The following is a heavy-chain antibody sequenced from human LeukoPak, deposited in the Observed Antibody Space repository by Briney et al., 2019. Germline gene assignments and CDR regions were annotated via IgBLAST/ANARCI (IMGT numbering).Heavy chain of an antibody. D-gene: IGHD5-12*01. CDR3: ARSCRILDIVATIRARLGGNGFDI. J-gene: IGHJ3*02. CDR2: IYHSGST. Sequence: GSPRLSCAASGFTFSSYSMNWVRQAPGKGLEWIGSIYHSGSTYYNPSLKSRVTIAVETSKNQFSLKLSSVTAADKAVYYCARSCRILDIVATIRARLGGNGFDIWGQGTMVTVSS. V-gene: IGHV4-38-2*01. CDR1: GFTFSSYS.